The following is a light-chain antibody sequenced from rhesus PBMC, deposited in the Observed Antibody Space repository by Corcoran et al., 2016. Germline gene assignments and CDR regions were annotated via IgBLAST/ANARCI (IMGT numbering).Light chain of an antibody. J-gene: IGKJ3*01. CDR1: QGISSW. CDR2: AAS. V-gene: IGKV1-19*01. Sequence: DIQMTQSPSSLSAAVGDKVTITCHARQGISSWLAWYQQKPGKAPKPLIYAASRLKSGVPSRFSGGGSWTVYTLTVSSLQPEDFATYYCQQYDDLPFTFGPGTKLDIK. CDR3: QQYDDLPFT.